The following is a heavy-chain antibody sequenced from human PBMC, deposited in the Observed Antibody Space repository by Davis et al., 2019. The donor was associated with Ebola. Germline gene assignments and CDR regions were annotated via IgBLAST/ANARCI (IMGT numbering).Heavy chain of an antibody. CDR1: GYTFTSYD. D-gene: IGHD4-23*01. J-gene: IGHJ4*02. V-gene: IGHV1-18*01. CDR3: ARDYGGNCFDY. Sequence: AASVKVSCKASGYTFTSYDISWVRQAPGQGLEWMGWISAYNGNTNYAQKLQGRVTMTTDTSTSTAYMELSSLRSEDTAVYYCARDYGGNCFDYWGQGTLVTVSS. CDR2: ISAYNGNT.